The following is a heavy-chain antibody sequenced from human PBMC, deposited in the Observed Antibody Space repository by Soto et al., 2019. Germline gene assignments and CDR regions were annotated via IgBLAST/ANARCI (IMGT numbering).Heavy chain of an antibody. CDR1: GESVGRGTNY. J-gene: IGHJ6*02. CDR3: ARDRRGRADGFIYYYGMEV. Sequence: QVQLQESGPGLMKPSGTLSLICSVSGESVGRGTNYWSWVRQAPGRGLEWIGYIFYAATAIYNPYFESRVSISLDAAKNQVSLKLTSVTAADTAIYYCARDRRGRADGFIYYYGMEVWGQGTSVTVSS. CDR2: IFYAATA. V-gene: IGHV4-61*01. D-gene: IGHD6-13*01.